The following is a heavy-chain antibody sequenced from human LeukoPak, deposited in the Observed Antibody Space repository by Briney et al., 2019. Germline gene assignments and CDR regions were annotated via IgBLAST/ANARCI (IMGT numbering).Heavy chain of an antibody. J-gene: IGHJ4*02. CDR3: AKDISRDYFDY. V-gene: IGHV3-23*01. CDR2: MSGSTGDT. CDR1: GFTISSYA. Sequence: GGSLRLSCAVSGFTISSYAMSWVRQAPGKGLEWVSAMSGSTGDTYYADSVRGRITISRDNSKNILYLEMNGLRAEDTAVYYCAKDISRDYFDYWGQGTLVTVSS.